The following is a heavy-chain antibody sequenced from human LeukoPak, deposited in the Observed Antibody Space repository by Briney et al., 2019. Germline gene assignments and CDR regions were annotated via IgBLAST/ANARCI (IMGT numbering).Heavy chain of an antibody. CDR2: INHSGST. J-gene: IGHJ3*02. V-gene: IGHV4-34*01. CDR1: GGSFSGYY. Sequence: SETLSLTCAVYGGSFSGYYLSWIRQPPGKGLEWIGEINHSGSTNYNPSLKSRVTISVDTSKNQFSLKLSSVTAADTAVYYGARGRGAFDIWGQGTMVTVSS. CDR3: ARGRGAFDI.